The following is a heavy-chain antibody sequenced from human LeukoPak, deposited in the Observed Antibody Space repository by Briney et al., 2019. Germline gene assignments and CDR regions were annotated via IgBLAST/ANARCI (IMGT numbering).Heavy chain of an antibody. D-gene: IGHD6-13*01. CDR2: IYYSGST. CDR3: ARGVRGSTAAGTFDY. V-gene: IGHV4-59*02. J-gene: IGHJ4*02. CDR1: GGSVSGYY. Sequence: SETLSLTCTVSGGSVSGYYWTWIRQPPGKGLEWIGYIYYSGSTFYNPSLKSRVTISVDTSKNQFSLKLNSVTAADTAVYYCARGVRGSTAAGTFDYWGQGTLVTVSS.